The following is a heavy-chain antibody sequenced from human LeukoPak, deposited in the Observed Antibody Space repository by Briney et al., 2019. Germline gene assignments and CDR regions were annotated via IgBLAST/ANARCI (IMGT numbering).Heavy chain of an antibody. CDR2: IYHSGST. CDR3: ARGGLSGSGRPYFDY. J-gene: IGHJ4*02. D-gene: IGHD3-10*01. CDR1: GGSISSSNW. V-gene: IGHV4-4*02. Sequence: SGSLSLTCAVSGGSISSSNWWSGARQPPGKGLEGMGEIYHSGSTNYNPSLRSRVTISVDKSKNQFSLKLSSVTAADTAVYYCARGGLSGSGRPYFDYWGQGTLVTVSS.